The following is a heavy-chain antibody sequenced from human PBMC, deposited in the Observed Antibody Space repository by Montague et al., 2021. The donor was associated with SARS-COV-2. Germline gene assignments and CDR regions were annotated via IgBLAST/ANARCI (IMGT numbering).Heavy chain of an antibody. CDR1: GFTFSSYW. Sequence: SLRLSCAASGFTFSSYWMSWVRQAPGKGLEWVANIKQDGSEKYYVDSVKGRFTISRDNAKNSLYLQMNSLRAEDTAVYYCAREPGLLWVGELLYRYYYGMDVWGQGTTVTVSS. D-gene: IGHD3-10*01. V-gene: IGHV3-7*01. CDR3: AREPGLLWVGELLYRYYYGMDV. J-gene: IGHJ6*02. CDR2: IKQDGSEK.